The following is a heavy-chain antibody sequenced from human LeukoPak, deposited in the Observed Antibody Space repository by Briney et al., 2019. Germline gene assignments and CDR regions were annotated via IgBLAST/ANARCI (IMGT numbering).Heavy chain of an antibody. CDR1: GYTFTNYG. V-gene: IGHV1-18*01. CDR3: AREGTH. Sequence: ASVKVSCKASGYTFTNYGITWVRQAPGQGLEWMGWISAHDGTRNYALKHEDRVTMTTDTSTSTAYMELRGLRSDDTAVYYCAREGTHWGQGTLVTVSS. J-gene: IGHJ4*02. D-gene: IGHD3-10*01. CDR2: ISAHDGTR.